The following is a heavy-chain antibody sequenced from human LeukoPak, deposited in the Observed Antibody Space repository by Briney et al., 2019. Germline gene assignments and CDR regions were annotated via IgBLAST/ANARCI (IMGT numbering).Heavy chain of an antibody. Sequence: GGSLRLSCAASGFTFSSYSMNWVRQAPGKGLEWVSYISSSSSTIHYADSVKGRFTISRDNAKNSLYLQMNSLRAEDTAVYYCARSGETGTLDPYYYYGMDVWGQGTTVTVSS. CDR3: ARSGETGTLDPYYYYGMDV. J-gene: IGHJ6*02. CDR2: ISSSSSTI. V-gene: IGHV3-48*04. D-gene: IGHD1-1*01. CDR1: GFTFSSYS.